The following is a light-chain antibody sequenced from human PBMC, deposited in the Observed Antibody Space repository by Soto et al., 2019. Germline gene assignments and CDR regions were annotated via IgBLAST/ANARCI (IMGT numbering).Light chain of an antibody. CDR3: QQYNDWPLT. Sequence: EIVLTQSPGTLSLSPGERATLSCRASQTISSTFLAWYRQRPGQAPRLLIYGASSRATGIPDRFSGSGSGTDFTLTISSLQSEDFAVYYCQQYNDWPLTFGGGTKVDIK. J-gene: IGKJ4*01. CDR1: QTISSTF. CDR2: GAS. V-gene: IGKV3-20*01.